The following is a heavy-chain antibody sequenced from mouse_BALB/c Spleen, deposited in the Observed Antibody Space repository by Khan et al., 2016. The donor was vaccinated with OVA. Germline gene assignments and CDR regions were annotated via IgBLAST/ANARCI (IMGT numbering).Heavy chain of an antibody. J-gene: IGHJ3*01. Sequence: DVQLVESGGDLVKPGGSLKLSCAASGFTFSSYSMSWVRQTPDKRLEWVASISSGGDYTYYPDSVKGRFTISRDNVKNTLYLQMSDLKSEDTAMYYCADHLTGSFDYWGQGTLVTVSA. CDR3: ADHLTGSFDY. CDR2: ISSGGDYT. D-gene: IGHD4-1*01. V-gene: IGHV5-6*01. CDR1: GFTFSSYS.